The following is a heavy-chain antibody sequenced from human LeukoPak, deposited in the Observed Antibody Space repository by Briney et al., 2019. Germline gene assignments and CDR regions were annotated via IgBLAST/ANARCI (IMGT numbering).Heavy chain of an antibody. CDR1: GYTFTTYW. J-gene: IGHJ4*02. V-gene: IGHV5-51*01. Sequence: GESMKIYCKGSGYTFTTYWIAWVRQMPGKGLEWMGIIYPGDSDTRYSPSFQGQVTISADKSISTAYLQWSSLKASDTAMFYCARLGITGTTLYYFDYWGQGTLVTVSS. D-gene: IGHD1-20*01. CDR3: ARLGITGTTLYYFDY. CDR2: IYPGDSDT.